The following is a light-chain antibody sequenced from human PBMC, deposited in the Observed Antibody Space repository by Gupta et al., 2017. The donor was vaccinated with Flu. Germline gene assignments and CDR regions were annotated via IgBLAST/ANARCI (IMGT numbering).Light chain of an antibody. V-gene: IGKV1-5*03. Sequence: DIQMTQSPSTLSASVGDRVTITCRASQTISNWLAWYQQKPGKAPKLLIYKPSSLQTGVPSRFSGSGSGTEFTLTISSLQPDDSATYYCQQFSAYSYTFGQGTKLEIK. CDR1: QTISNW. CDR2: KPS. CDR3: QQFSAYSYT. J-gene: IGKJ2*01.